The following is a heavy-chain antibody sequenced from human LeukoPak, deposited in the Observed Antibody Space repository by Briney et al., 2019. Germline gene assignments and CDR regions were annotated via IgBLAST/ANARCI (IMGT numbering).Heavy chain of an antibody. Sequence: GASVKVSCKASGYTFTGHYIHWVRQAPGQGLEWMGWINPNSGGTNYVQKFQARVTMTRDTSITTAYMELSRLRSDDTAVYYCARDKELRDYDILTGYSYYYYGMDVWGQGTTVTVSS. CDR3: ARDKELRDYDILTGYSYYYYGMDV. CDR2: INPNSGGT. V-gene: IGHV1-2*02. J-gene: IGHJ6*02. CDR1: GYTFTGHY. D-gene: IGHD3-9*01.